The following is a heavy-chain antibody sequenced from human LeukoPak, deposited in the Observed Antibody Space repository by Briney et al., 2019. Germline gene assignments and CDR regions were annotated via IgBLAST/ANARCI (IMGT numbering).Heavy chain of an antibody. CDR1: QYTFSNYW. V-gene: IGHV5-10-1*01. CDR3: ARHKVLGGITIDVFDL. Sequence: GESLKISCKGLQYTFSNYWITWVRQVPGEGLEWMGMIDPSDTYTKYSPSFQGHVTLSVDKSIDTAYLQWSGLKASDTAKYFCARHKVLGGITIDVFDLWGQGTLVTVSS. CDR2: IDPSDTYT. J-gene: IGHJ3*01. D-gene: IGHD3-16*01.